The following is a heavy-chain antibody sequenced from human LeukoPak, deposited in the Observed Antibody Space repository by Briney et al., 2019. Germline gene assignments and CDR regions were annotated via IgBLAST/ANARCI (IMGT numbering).Heavy chain of an antibody. V-gene: IGHV4-59*08. CDR3: ARRRPSHYFDY. CDR2: IYDSGST. Sequence: SETLSLTCTVSGGSIRSYYWSWIRQPPGKGLEWIGYIYDSGSTNYNPSLKSRVTISVDTSKNQFSLKLSSVTAADSAVYYCARRRPSHYFDYWGQGTLVTVSS. J-gene: IGHJ4*02. CDR1: GGSIRSYY.